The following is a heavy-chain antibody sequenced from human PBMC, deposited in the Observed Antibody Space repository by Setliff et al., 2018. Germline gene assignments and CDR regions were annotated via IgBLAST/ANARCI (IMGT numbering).Heavy chain of an antibody. Sequence: PSETLSLTCAVSGVSISDGHFWGWIRQPPGKGLDWIGSIYYSGSIYYNPSLKSRVTISVDTSKNQFSLILRSVTAADTAVYYCARGRMRGSCSGPSCTYDPFDIWGQGTPVTVSS. D-gene: IGHD2-2*01. J-gene: IGHJ3*02. CDR3: ARGRMRGSCSGPSCTYDPFDI. CDR1: GVSISDGHF. V-gene: IGHV4-39*07. CDR2: IYYSGSI.